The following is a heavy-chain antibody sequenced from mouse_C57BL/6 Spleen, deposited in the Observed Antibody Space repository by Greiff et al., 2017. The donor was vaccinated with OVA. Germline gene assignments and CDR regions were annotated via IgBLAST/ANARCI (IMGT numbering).Heavy chain of an antibody. CDR3: TTSDYGSSYDSY. V-gene: IGHV14-4*01. CDR1: GFNIKDDY. D-gene: IGHD1-1*01. Sequence: EVMLVESGAELVRPGASVKLSCTASGFNIKDDYMHWVKQRPEQGLEWIGWIDPENGATEYASKFQGKATITADTSSNTAYLQLSSLTSEDTAVYYCTTSDYGSSYDSYWGQGTSVTVSS. J-gene: IGHJ4*01. CDR2: IDPENGAT.